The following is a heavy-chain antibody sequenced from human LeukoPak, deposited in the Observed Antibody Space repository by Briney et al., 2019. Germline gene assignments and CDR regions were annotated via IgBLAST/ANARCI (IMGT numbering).Heavy chain of an antibody. J-gene: IGHJ6*03. CDR3: TRVAVDLAPPGAGGNYYYYMDV. V-gene: IGHV3-48*04. D-gene: IGHD6-13*01. Sequence: GGSLRFSCAASGFTFSSYDMTWVRQTPGKGLEWISYISSNSATTHYADSVKGRFTMSRDNTHSSLFLQMNSLRVEDTGVYYCTRVAVDLAPPGAGGNYYYYMDVWGKGTTVTVSS. CDR1: GFTFSSYD. CDR2: ISSNSATT.